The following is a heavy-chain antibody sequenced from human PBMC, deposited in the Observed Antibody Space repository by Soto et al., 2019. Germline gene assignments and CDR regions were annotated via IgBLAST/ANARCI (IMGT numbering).Heavy chain of an antibody. V-gene: IGHV4-59*01. CDR2: IYYSGST. J-gene: IGHJ4*02. Sequence: SETLSLTCIVSGGSIRGYYWSWIRQPPGKGLEWIGNIYYSGSTNYNPSRKSRVSISVDTSKNQFSLKLSSATAADTAVYYCTRVGGYYGDYPNFDYWGQGALVTVSS. D-gene: IGHD4-17*01. CDR3: TRVGGYYGDYPNFDY. CDR1: GGSIRGYY.